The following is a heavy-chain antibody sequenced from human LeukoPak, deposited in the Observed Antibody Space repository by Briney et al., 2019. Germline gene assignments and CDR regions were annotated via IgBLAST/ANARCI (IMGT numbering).Heavy chain of an antibody. CDR2: INPSGGST. CDR1: GYTFTSYY. CDR3: ARDLDLGTVTLSFDY. D-gene: IGHD4-17*01. J-gene: IGHJ4*02. Sequence: GASVKVSCKASGYTFTSYYMHWVRQAPGQGLEWMGIINPSGGSTSYAQKFQGRVTMTRDTSTSTVYMELSSLRSEDTAVCYCARDLDLGTVTLSFDYWGQGTLVTVSS. V-gene: IGHV1-46*01.